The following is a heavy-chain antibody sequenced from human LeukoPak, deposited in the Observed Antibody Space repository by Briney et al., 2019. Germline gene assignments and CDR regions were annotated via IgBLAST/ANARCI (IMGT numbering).Heavy chain of an antibody. CDR3: ARGPDIVVVPAKNWFDP. Sequence: PGRSLRLSCAASGFTFSSYGMHWVRQAPGKGLEWVAVIWYDGSNRYYADSVKGRFTISRDNSKNTLYLQMNSLRAEDTAVYYCARGPDIVVVPAKNWFDPWGQGTLVTVSS. CDR1: GFTFSSYG. J-gene: IGHJ5*02. V-gene: IGHV3-33*01. D-gene: IGHD2-2*01. CDR2: IWYDGSNR.